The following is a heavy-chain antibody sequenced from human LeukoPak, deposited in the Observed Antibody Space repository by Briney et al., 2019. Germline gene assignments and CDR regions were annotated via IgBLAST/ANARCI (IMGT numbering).Heavy chain of an antibody. D-gene: IGHD1-7*01. CDR3: ATLSLNWNYNHYFDF. Sequence: PGGSLRLSCAASGFTFTNYNMNWVRQAPGKGLEWVSSISSSSSYIYSADSVKGRFTISRDNAKNSLYLQMNSLRVEDTAVYYCATLSLNWNYNHYFDFWGQGTLVTISS. CDR2: ISSSSSYI. J-gene: IGHJ4*02. CDR1: GFTFTNYN. V-gene: IGHV3-21*01.